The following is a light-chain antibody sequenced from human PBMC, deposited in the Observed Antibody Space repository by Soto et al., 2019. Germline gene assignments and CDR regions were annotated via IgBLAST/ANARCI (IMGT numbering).Light chain of an antibody. Sequence: QSVLTQPPSVSAAPGQKVTISCSGSSSNIGKRHVSWYQQFPGTAPKLLIYEDNKRPSGIPDRFSGSKSGTSATLGITGLQTGDEADYYCGAWDNSLSAGVFGGGTKVTV. CDR1: SSNIGKRH. J-gene: IGLJ2*01. CDR3: GAWDNSLSAGV. V-gene: IGLV1-51*02. CDR2: EDN.